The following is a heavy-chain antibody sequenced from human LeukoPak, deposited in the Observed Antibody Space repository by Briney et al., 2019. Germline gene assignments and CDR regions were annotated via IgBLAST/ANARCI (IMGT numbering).Heavy chain of an antibody. V-gene: IGHV4-4*07. Sequence: SETLSLTCTVSGSSISSYYWSWIRQPAGKGLEWIGRIYTSGSTNYNPSLKSQVTISVDTSQNQFSLKLTSVTAAYTAMYYCATTSGDFLFNFFDPWGQGTLVTVSS. CDR2: IYTSGST. D-gene: IGHD1-14*01. CDR3: ATTSGDFLFNFFDP. J-gene: IGHJ5*02. CDR1: GSSISSYY.